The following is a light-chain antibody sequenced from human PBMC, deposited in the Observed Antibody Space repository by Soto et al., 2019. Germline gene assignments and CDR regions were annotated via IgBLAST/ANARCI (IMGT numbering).Light chain of an antibody. CDR2: GAS. CDR3: QQRYNTPLT. Sequence: DIQMTQSPSSLSASVGDRVTITCRASQSMSTYLNWFQQKPGKAPKVLIYGASSLQSGVPSRFSGSGPGTDFTLTISSLQPEDVATYYCQQRYNTPLTFGGGTKVEIK. V-gene: IGKV1-39*01. CDR1: QSMSTY. J-gene: IGKJ4*01.